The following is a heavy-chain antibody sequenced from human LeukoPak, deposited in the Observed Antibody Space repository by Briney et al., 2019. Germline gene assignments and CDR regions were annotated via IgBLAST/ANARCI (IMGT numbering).Heavy chain of an antibody. CDR1: GFTFSSYA. J-gene: IGHJ5*02. CDR2: ISGSGGST. D-gene: IGHD3-10*01. CDR3: AKDREGGSRLRGWFDP. V-gene: IGHV3-23*01. Sequence: GGSLRLSCAASGFTFSSYATSWVRQAPGKGLEWVSAISGSGGSTYYADSVKGRFTISRDNSKNTLYLQMNSLRAEDTAVYYCAKDREGGSRLRGWFDPWGQGTLVTVSS.